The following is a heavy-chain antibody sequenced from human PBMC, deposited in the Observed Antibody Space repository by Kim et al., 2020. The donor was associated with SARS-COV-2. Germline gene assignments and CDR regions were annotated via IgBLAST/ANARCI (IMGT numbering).Heavy chain of an antibody. D-gene: IGHD6-6*01. CDR3: AKMRYSSSRSEFDY. J-gene: IGHJ4*02. V-gene: IGHV3-23*01. Sequence: ADSVKGRFTISRDNSKNTLYLQMNSLRAEDTAVYYCAKMRYSSSRSEFDYWGQGTLVTVSS.